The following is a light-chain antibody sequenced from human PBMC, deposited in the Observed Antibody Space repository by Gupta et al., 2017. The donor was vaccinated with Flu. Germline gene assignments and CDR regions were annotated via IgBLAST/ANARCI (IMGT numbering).Light chain of an antibody. V-gene: IGLV3-21*02. CDR3: QVWDRNADHVI. J-gene: IGLJ2*01. CDR1: NIESKS. Sequence: SPVLTQPPSVSVAPGQPARIRWGAENIESKSVHWYQQKAGQAPVLVVYDDVDRPSGIPERLSGSNSENTATLTITRVEAGDEADYYCQVWDRNADHVIFGGGTKLTVL. CDR2: DDV.